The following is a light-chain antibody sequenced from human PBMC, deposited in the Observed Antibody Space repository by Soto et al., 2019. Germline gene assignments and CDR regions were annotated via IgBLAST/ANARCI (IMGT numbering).Light chain of an antibody. J-gene: IGKJ4*01. V-gene: IGKV3-20*01. CDR2: GAS. CDR1: KSVSSSY. Sequence: EIVLTQSPGTLSLSPGERATLSCRASKSVSSSYLAWYQQKPGQAPRLLIYGASSRATGIPDRFSGSGSGTEFTLTISRLEPEDFAVYYCHQYGSPPLTFGGGTNVEIK. CDR3: HQYGSPPLT.